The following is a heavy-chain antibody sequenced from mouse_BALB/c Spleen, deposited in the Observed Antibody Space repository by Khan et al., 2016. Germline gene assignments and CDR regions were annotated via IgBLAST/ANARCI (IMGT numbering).Heavy chain of an antibody. D-gene: IGHD1-1*01. CDR3: ARQLITTVVADY. V-gene: IGHV5-6*01. Sequence: EVELVESGGDLVKPGGSLKLSCAASGFTFSSYGMSWVRQTPDKRLEWVATISSGGSYTYYPDSVKGRFTISRDNAKNTLYLQMSSLKSEDTAMYYCARQLITTVVADYGGQGTTLTVSS. CDR2: ISSGGSYT. CDR1: GFTFSSYG. J-gene: IGHJ2*01.